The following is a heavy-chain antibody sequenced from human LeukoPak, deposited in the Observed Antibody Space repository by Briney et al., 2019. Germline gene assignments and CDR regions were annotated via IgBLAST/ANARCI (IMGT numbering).Heavy chain of an antibody. Sequence: SETLSLTCTVSGGSISSYCWSWIRQPPGKGLEWIGRIYTSGSTNYNPSLKSRVTISVDTSKNQFSLKLSSVTAADTAVYYCAREGAYDRLDWFDPWGQGTLVTVSS. CDR2: IYTSGST. D-gene: IGHD1-26*01. V-gene: IGHV4-4*08. CDR1: GGSISSYC. J-gene: IGHJ5*02. CDR3: AREGAYDRLDWFDP.